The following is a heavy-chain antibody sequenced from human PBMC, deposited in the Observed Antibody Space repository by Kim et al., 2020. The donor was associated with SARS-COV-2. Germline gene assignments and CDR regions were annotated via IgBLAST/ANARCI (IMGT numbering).Heavy chain of an antibody. J-gene: IGHJ5*02. Sequence: ASVKVSCKASGYTFTGYYMHWVRQAPGQGLEWMGWINPNSGGTNYAQKFQGRVTMTRDTSSSTAYMELSRLRSDDTAVYYCAREGITMVRGVRSWFDPWGQGTLVTVSS. CDR1: GYTFTGYY. CDR3: AREGITMVRGVRSWFDP. CDR2: INPNSGGT. V-gene: IGHV1-2*02. D-gene: IGHD3-10*01.